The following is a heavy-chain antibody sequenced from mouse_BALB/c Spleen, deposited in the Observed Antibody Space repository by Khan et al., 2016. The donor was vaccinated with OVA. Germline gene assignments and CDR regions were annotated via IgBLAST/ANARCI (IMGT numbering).Heavy chain of an antibody. J-gene: IGHJ3*01. V-gene: IGHV1S132*01. Sequence: QVQLKHSGGDLVRPGASVKLSCKTSGYIFTSYWIHWIKQWSGQGLEWIARIYPGTGSTYYNEKFKDKATLTADISSSTAYMQLGRMKSEDSAVYFCARGSAFGNYFAYWGQGTLVTVSA. CDR3: ARGSAFGNYFAY. D-gene: IGHD2-1*01. CDR1: GYIFTSYW. CDR2: IYPGTGST.